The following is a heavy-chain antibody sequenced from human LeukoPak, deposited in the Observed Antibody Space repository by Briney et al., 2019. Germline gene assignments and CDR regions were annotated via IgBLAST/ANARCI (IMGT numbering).Heavy chain of an antibody. D-gene: IGHD6-13*01. CDR3: ARDGAAAINWFDP. J-gene: IGHJ5*02. CDR2: INEDGSTT. V-gene: IGHV3-74*01. Sequence: GGSLRLSCAASGFTFSSNWMHWVRQAPGKGLVWVSRINEDGSTTNYADSVKGRSTIFRDNAKNTLYLQMNSLRAEDTAVYYCARDGAAAINWFDPWGQGTLVTVSS. CDR1: GFTFSSNW.